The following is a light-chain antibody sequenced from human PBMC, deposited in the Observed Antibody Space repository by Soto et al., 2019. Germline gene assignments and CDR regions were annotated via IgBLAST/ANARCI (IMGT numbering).Light chain of an antibody. Sequence: QSALTQPASVSGSPGQSITISCTGTSSDVGGYNSVSWYQQHPGKVPKLMISDVSNRPSGVSNRFSGSKSGNTASLTISALQAEDEADYYCTSYTGSRTSFVFGTGTKLTVL. V-gene: IGLV2-14*01. J-gene: IGLJ1*01. CDR1: SSDVGGYNS. CDR2: DVS. CDR3: TSYTGSRTSFV.